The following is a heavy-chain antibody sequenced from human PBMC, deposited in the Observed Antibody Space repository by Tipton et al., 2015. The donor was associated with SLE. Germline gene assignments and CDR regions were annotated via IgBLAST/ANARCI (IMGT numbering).Heavy chain of an antibody. CDR1: GFTFSSYA. CDR2: ISGSGGST. J-gene: IGHJ4*02. D-gene: IGHD6-13*01. V-gene: IGHV3-23*01. CDR3: ASLPLRIAAAGRDY. Sequence: SLRLSCAASGFTFSSYAMSWVRQAPGKGLEWVSAISGSGGSTYYADSVKGRFTISRDNSKNTLYLQMNSLRAEDTAVYYCASLPLRIAAAGRDYWGQGTLVTVSS.